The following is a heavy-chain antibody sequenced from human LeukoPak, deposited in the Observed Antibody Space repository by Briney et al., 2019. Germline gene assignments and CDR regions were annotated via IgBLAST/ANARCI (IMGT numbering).Heavy chain of an antibody. CDR1: GFTFSSYW. D-gene: IGHD3-10*01. Sequence: PGGSLRLSCAASGFTFSSYWMSWVRQAPGKGLEWVANIKQDGSEKYYVDSVKGRFTISRDNAKNSLYLQMNSLRAEDTAVYYCARDGSGSYCKALHFDYWGQGTLVTVSS. V-gene: IGHV3-7*01. CDR2: IKQDGSEK. CDR3: ARDGSGSYCKALHFDY. J-gene: IGHJ4*02.